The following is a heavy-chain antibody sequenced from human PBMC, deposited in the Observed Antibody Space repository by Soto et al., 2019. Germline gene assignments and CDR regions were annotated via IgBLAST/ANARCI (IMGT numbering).Heavy chain of an antibody. D-gene: IGHD2-15*01. V-gene: IGHV3-74*01. J-gene: IGHJ4*02. CDR3: VRTNLVVEAGTREDY. CDR1: GFTFSSYW. Sequence: PGGSLRLSCAASGFTFSSYWVHWVRQAPGKGLVWVSRINSDGSSTSYADSVKGRFTISRDNAKNTLYLQMNSLRAEDTAVYYCVRTNLVVEAGTREDYWGQGTLVIVSS. CDR2: INSDGSST.